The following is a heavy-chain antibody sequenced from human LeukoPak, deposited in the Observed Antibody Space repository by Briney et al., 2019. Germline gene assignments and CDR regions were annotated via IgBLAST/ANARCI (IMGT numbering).Heavy chain of an antibody. Sequence: PSQTLSLTCTVSGGSISSGDYYWRWLRQPPGKGLEGLGYIYYSGSTYYNPSLKSRVTISVGTSKNQFSLKLSSVTAADTAVYYCARDHEGYSSVHNQNWFDPWGQGTLVTVSS. V-gene: IGHV4-30-4*08. CDR1: GGSISSGDYY. CDR2: IYYSGST. J-gene: IGHJ5*02. CDR3: ARDHEGYSSVHNQNWFDP. D-gene: IGHD6-25*01.